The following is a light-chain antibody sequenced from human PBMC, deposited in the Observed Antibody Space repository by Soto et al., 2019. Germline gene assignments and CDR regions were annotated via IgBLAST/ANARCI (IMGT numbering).Light chain of an antibody. J-gene: IGLJ1*01. CDR2: DVS. CDR1: NY. CDR3: SSFTRSNSYV. Sequence: NYVSWYQQHPGKVPKLMIYDVSDRPSGVSNRFSGSKSGNTASLTISGLQAEDEADYYCSSFTRSNSYVFGTGTKVTVL. V-gene: IGLV2-14*03.